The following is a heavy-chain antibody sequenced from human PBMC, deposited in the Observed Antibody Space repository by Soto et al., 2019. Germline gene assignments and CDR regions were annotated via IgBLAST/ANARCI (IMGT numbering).Heavy chain of an antibody. Sequence: GGSLRLSCTASGFTFSSYSMNWVRQAPGKGLEWVSYISSSSSTIYYADSVKGRFTISRDNAKNSLYLQMNSLRDEDTAVYYCARGPKIPDIVIMVYAPVYWGQGTLVTVSS. CDR1: GFTFSSYS. CDR2: ISSSSSTI. J-gene: IGHJ4*02. V-gene: IGHV3-48*02. CDR3: ARGPKIPDIVIMVYAPVY. D-gene: IGHD2-8*01.